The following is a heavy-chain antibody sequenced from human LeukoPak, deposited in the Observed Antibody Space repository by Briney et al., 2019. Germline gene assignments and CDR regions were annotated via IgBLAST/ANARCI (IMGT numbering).Heavy chain of an antibody. CDR3: ARAISMTLFDY. CDR2: ISYDGSNK. CDR1: GFTFSSYA. Sequence: GGSLRLSCAASGFTFSSYAMHWVRQAPGKGLEWVAVISYDGSNKYYADSVKGRFTISRDNSKNTLYLQMNSLRAEDTAVYYCARAISMTLFDYWGQGTLVTVSS. J-gene: IGHJ4*02. V-gene: IGHV3-30*04.